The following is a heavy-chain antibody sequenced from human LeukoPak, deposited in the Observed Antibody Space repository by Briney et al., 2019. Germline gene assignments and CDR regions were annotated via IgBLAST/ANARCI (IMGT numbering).Heavy chain of an antibody. CDR2: MNPNSGST. J-gene: IGHJ6*03. Sequence: ASVKVSCKASGYTFTSYDINWVRQATGQGLEWMGWMNPNSGSTSYAQKFQGRVTMTRDMSTSTVYMELSSLRSEDTAVYYCARGPAGMGYYYYYYMDVWGKGTTVTVSS. CDR1: GYTFTSYD. D-gene: IGHD1-26*01. CDR3: ARGPAGMGYYYYYYMDV. V-gene: IGHV1-8*02.